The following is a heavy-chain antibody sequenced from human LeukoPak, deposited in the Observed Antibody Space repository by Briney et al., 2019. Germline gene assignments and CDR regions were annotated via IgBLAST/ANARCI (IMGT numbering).Heavy chain of an antibody. Sequence: SVKVSCKASGGTFSSYAISWVRQAPGQGLEWMGGIIPIFGTANYAQKFQGRVTITADESTSTAYMELSSLRSEDTAVYYCVLVAPAGHYFDYWGQGTLVTVSS. CDR1: GGTFSSYA. J-gene: IGHJ4*02. V-gene: IGHV1-69*01. CDR3: VLVAPAGHYFDY. D-gene: IGHD6-13*01. CDR2: IIPIFGTA.